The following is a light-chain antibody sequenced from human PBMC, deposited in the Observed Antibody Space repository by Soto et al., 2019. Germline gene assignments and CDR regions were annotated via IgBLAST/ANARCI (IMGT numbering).Light chain of an antibody. J-gene: IGKJ4*01. V-gene: IGKV3-20*01. CDR1: QSVSSSY. Sequence: EIVLTQSPGTLSLSPGERATLSCRASQSVSSSYLAWYQQKPGQAPRLLIYGASSRATGIPDRFSGSGSGTDFNLTISRLEPEDFEVYYCQQYGSSPLTFGGGTKVEIK. CDR2: GAS. CDR3: QQYGSSPLT.